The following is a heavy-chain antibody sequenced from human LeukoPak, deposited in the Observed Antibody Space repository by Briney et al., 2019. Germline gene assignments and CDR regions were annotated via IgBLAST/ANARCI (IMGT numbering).Heavy chain of an antibody. CDR1: GDSIGSGDYY. CDR2: ISSSGST. D-gene: IGHD3-22*01. V-gene: IGHV4-61*02. J-gene: IGHJ3*02. Sequence: SQTLSLTCTVSGDSIGSGDYYWSWIRQPAGKGLEWIGRISSSGSTNYNPSLKSRVTISVDTSKNQFSLKLSSVTAADTAVYFCARGPYSYDSSGAFDIWGQGTMVTVSS. CDR3: ARGPYSYDSSGAFDI.